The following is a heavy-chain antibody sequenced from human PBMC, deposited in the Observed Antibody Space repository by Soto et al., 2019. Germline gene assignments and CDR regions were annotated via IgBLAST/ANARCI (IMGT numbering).Heavy chain of an antibody. Sequence: EVQLVESGGGLVKPGGSLRLSCAASGFTFSNAWMNWVRQAPGKGLEWVGRIKGKTDGGTTDYAAPVKGRFTISRDDSKNTLYLQMNSLKTEDTAVYYCTTPRWLAFDAFDIWGQGTMVTVSS. J-gene: IGHJ3*02. V-gene: IGHV3-15*07. D-gene: IGHD6-19*01. CDR3: TTPRWLAFDAFDI. CDR1: GFTFSNAW. CDR2: IKGKTDGGTT.